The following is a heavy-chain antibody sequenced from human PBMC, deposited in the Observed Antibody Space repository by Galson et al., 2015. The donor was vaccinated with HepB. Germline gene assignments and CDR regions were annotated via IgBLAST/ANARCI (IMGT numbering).Heavy chain of an antibody. V-gene: IGHV4-34*01. D-gene: IGHD4-17*01. CDR3: ARGRGRRLVTTYSYYGLDV. CDR1: GESLSGYH. J-gene: IGHJ6*02. CDR2: VTHGGSG. Sequence: ETLSLTCGVSGESLSGYHWSWIRQAPGKGLEWIGKVTHGGSGNYNPSLTGRVTISADTSKCQVSLKMTSVTAADTAIYYCARGRGRRLVTTYSYYGLDVWGQGTTVTVSS.